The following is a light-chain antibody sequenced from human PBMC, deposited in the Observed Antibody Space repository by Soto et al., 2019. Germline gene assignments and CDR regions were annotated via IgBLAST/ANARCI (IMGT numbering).Light chain of an antibody. CDR2: RSD. CDR3: ATWDDTLSGVV. V-gene: IGLV1-47*01. J-gene: IGLJ2*01. Sequence: QSVLTQPPSASGTPGQRVTISCSGSSSNIGTNYVYWYQQLPGMAPKLLIYRSDQRPSGVPDRLTGSKSGTSASLAISGLRSEDEADYYCATWDDTLSGVVFGGGTKLTVL. CDR1: SSNIGTNY.